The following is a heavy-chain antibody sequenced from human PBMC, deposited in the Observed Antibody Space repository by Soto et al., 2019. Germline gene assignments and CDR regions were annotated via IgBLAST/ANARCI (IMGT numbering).Heavy chain of an antibody. D-gene: IGHD3-22*01. J-gene: IGHJ4*02. Sequence: ASVNVSGTTSAHTFTGYYFHFVRSAPGQGLEWMGWINPNSGGTNYAQKFQGWVTMTRDTSISTAYMELSRLRSDDTAVYYCALDYYDSSGYITGGFDYWGQGTLVTVSS. CDR2: INPNSGGT. CDR1: AHTFTGYY. CDR3: ALDYYDSSGYITGGFDY. V-gene: IGHV1-2*04.